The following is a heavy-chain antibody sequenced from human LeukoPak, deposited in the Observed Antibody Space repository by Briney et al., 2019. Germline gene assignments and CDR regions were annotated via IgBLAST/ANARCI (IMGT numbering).Heavy chain of an antibody. CDR2: IRSKPYGGTR. J-gene: IGHJ4*02. CDR3: TRVYYYDSSGEYYFGY. V-gene: IGHV3-49*04. D-gene: IGHD3-22*01. Sequence: GGSLRLSCTASGFTFGDYAMSWVRQAPGKGLEWVGFIRSKPYGGTRDYAASVKGRFTISRDDSKSIAYLQMNSLKTEDTAVYYCTRVYYYDSSGEYYFGYWGQGTLVTVSS. CDR1: GFTFGDYA.